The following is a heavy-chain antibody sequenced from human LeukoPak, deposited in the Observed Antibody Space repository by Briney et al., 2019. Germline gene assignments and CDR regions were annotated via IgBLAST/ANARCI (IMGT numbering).Heavy chain of an antibody. CDR1: GFSFSSYA. Sequence: GRSLRLSCAASGFSFSSYAMHWVRQAPGKGLEWVAVISYDGSNKYYADSVKGRFTISRDNSKNTLYLQMNSLRAEDTAVYYCARVPVLLGSSGYYYPYYYYGMDVWGQGTTVTVSS. V-gene: IGHV3-30-3*01. CDR3: ARVPVLLGSSGYYYPYYYYGMDV. CDR2: ISYDGSNK. J-gene: IGHJ6*02. D-gene: IGHD3-22*01.